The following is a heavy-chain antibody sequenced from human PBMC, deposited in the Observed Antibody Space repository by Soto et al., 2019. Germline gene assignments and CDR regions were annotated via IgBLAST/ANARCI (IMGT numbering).Heavy chain of an antibody. Sequence: QVQLVQSGGEVKKPGASVKVSCKASGYTFTIYGINWVRQAPGQGLAWMGWISPDNGNTNYAQKLQGRVTMTTDTATSTAYMELRSLRSDVTAVYYCARALVYSGYAGRDVWGQGTTVTVSS. CDR3: ARALVYSGYAGRDV. V-gene: IGHV1-18*01. J-gene: IGHJ6*01. D-gene: IGHD5-12*01. CDR2: ISPDNGNT. CDR1: GYTFTIYG.